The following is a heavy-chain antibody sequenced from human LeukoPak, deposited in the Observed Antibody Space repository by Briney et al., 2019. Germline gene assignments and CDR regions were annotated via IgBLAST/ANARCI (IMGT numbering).Heavy chain of an antibody. CDR3: ARELGGNTPYYFDY. Sequence: GGSLRLSCAASGFTFSSYWMSWVRQAPGKGLEWVANIKQDGSNKYYADSVKGRFTISRDNSKNTLYLQINSLRTEDTAVYYCARELGGNTPYYFDYWGQGTLVTVSS. J-gene: IGHJ4*02. V-gene: IGHV3-7*01. CDR2: IKQDGSNK. CDR1: GFTFSSYW. D-gene: IGHD2-2*02.